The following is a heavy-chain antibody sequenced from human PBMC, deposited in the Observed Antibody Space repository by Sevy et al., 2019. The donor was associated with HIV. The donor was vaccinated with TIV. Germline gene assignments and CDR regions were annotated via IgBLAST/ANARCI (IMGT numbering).Heavy chain of an antibody. CDR3: ARSPPVVVVPGAPSWFDP. CDR1: DGSFSGYY. Sequence: SETLSLTCAVHDGSFSGYYWNWIRQLPGKGLEWIGEINESGITYYNPSLKSRVTISVETSKKQCSLKLNSVTAADTVVYFCARSPPVVVVPGAPSWFDPWGQGTLVTVSS. J-gene: IGHJ5*02. D-gene: IGHD2-2*01. CDR2: INESGIT. V-gene: IGHV4-34*01.